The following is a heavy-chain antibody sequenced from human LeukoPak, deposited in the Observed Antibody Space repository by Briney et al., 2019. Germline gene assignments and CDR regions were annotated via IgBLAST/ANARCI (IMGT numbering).Heavy chain of an antibody. D-gene: IGHD3-22*01. V-gene: IGHV3-21*04. Sequence: PGGSLRLSCAASGFTFSSYSMNWVRQAPGKGLEWVSSISSSSSYIYYADSVKGRFTISRDSAKNSLYLQMNSLRAEDTAVYYCAREFDSSGYPDYWGQGTLVTVSS. CDR1: GFTFSSYS. J-gene: IGHJ4*02. CDR3: AREFDSSGYPDY. CDR2: ISSSSSYI.